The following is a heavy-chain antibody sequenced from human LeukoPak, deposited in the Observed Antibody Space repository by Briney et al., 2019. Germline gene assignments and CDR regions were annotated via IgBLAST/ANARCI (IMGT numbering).Heavy chain of an antibody. CDR2: IYYSGST. J-gene: IGHJ4*02. V-gene: IGHV4-61*08. CDR3: AREGIAAAGITY. CDR1: GGSISSGGYS. Sequence: SETLSLTCAVSGGSISSGGYSWSWIRQPPGKGLEWIGYIYYSGSTNYNPSLKSRVTISVDTSKNQFSLKLSSVTAADTAVYYCAREGIAAAGITYWGRGTLVTVSS. D-gene: IGHD6-13*01.